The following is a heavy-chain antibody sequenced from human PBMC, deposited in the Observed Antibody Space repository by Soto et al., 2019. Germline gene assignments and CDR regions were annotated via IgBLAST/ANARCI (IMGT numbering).Heavy chain of an antibody. CDR3: ARGSGWYFH. D-gene: IGHD6-19*01. CDR1: GDSISGSS. V-gene: IGHV4-59*01. Sequence: QVQLQESGPGLVKPSETLSLTCTVSGDSISGSSWSWIRQPPGKGLEWIAYMYFSGSTNYNPSLTSLVTISVDMSKNKVSLKLSSVIAADTAVYYCARGSGWYFHWGQGTLVTVSS. CDR2: MYFSGST. J-gene: IGHJ4*02.